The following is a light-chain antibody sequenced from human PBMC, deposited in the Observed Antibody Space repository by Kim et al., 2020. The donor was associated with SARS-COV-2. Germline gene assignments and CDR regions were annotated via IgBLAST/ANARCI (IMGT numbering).Light chain of an antibody. CDR3: QATFTTPPYI. J-gene: IGKJ2*01. Sequence: DIQMTQSPSSLSASVGDTVTITCRASQAITGYVNWYQQKAGKAPNLLIYGASTLQTGVPSRFSGSGSGTDFALTISSLQPEDFATYYCQATFTTPPYIFGQGTKLEI. CDR2: GAS. V-gene: IGKV1-39*01. CDR1: QAITGY.